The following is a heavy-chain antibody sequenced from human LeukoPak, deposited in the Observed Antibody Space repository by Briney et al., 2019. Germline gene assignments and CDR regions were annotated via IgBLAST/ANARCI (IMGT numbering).Heavy chain of an antibody. Sequence: SETLSLTCTVSGGSISSSSYYWGWIRQPPGKGLEWIGSIYYSGSTYYNPSLKSRVTISVDTSKNQFSLKLNSVTAADTAVYYCARHMKGRRYSSSWTTGKGYAFDIWGQGTMVTVSS. V-gene: IGHV4-39*01. CDR1: GGSISSSSYY. D-gene: IGHD6-13*01. CDR3: ARHMKGRRYSSSWTTGKGYAFDI. J-gene: IGHJ3*02. CDR2: IYYSGST.